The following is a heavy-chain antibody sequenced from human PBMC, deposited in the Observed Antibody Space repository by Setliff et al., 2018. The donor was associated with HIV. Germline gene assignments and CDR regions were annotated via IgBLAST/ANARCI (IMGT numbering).Heavy chain of an antibody. D-gene: IGHD2-15*01. Sequence: PGESLKISCQASGYTFTNHWIGWVRQMPGEGLEWMAIIYTGDCDVRYNPSFQGQVTVSVDKSINTAYLQWSSLKASDTATYYSAREHRLCSGERCVLPDYWGQGTLVTVSS. CDR3: AREHRLCSGERCVLPDY. CDR2: IYTGDCDV. J-gene: IGHJ4*02. V-gene: IGHV5-51*01. CDR1: GYTFTNHW.